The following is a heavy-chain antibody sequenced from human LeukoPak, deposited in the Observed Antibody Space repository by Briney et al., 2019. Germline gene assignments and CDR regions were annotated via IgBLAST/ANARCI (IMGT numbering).Heavy chain of an antibody. CDR1: GFAFSTYS. J-gene: IGHJ6*03. CDR3: ARNSNRYMDV. Sequence: PGGSLRLSCAASGFAFSTYSMIWVRQAPGKGLEWVANIKEDGSEKYYVDSVKGRFTISRDNAKNSLYLQMNSLRAEDTAVYYCARNSNRYMDVWGKGTTVTVSS. D-gene: IGHD2/OR15-2a*01. V-gene: IGHV3-7*01. CDR2: IKEDGSEK.